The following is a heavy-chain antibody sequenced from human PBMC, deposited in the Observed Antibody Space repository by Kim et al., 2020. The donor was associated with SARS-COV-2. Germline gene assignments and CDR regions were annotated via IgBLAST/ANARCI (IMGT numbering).Heavy chain of an antibody. V-gene: IGHV4-59*01. CDR2: IYYSGST. J-gene: IGHJ4*02. CDR1: GGSISSYY. CDR3: ARVDYVWGSYHYWYFDY. Sequence: SETLSLTCTVSGGSISSYYWSWIRQPPGKGLEWIGYIYYSGSTNYNPSLKSRVTISVDTSKNQFSLKLSSVTAADTAVYYCARVDYVWGSYHYWYFDYWGQGTLVTVSS. D-gene: IGHD3-16*02.